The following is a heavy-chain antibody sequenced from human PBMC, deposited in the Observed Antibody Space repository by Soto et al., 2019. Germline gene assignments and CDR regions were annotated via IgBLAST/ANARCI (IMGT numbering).Heavy chain of an antibody. J-gene: IGHJ4*02. D-gene: IGHD3-10*01. CDR1: GGSFSGYY. Sequence: SETLSLTCAVYGGSFSGYYWSWIRQPPGKGLEWIGEINHSGSTNYNPSLKSRVTISVDTSKNQFSLKLSSVTAADTAVYYCARGTHRLLWFGELLPGAYFDYWGQGTLVTVSS. CDR3: ARGTHRLLWFGELLPGAYFDY. CDR2: INHSGST. V-gene: IGHV4-34*01.